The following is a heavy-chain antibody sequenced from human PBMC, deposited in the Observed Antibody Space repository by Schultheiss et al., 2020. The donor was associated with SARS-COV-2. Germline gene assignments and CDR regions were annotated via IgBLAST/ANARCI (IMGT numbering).Heavy chain of an antibody. CDR3: AQQWQGDY. Sequence: GGSLRLSCAASGFTFSSYSMNWVRQAPGKGLEWVSAISGGGGSTYSADSVKGRFTISRDNSKNTLYLQMNSLRAEDTAVYYCAQQWQGDYWGQGTLVTVSS. CDR2: ISGGGGST. J-gene: IGHJ4*02. D-gene: IGHD6-19*01. CDR1: GFTFSSYS. V-gene: IGHV3-23*01.